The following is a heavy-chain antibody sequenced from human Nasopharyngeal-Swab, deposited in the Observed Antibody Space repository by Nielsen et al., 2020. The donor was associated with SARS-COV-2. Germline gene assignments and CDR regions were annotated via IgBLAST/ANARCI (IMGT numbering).Heavy chain of an antibody. D-gene: IGHD6-6*01. V-gene: IGHV3-7*01. J-gene: IGHJ6*02. Sequence: GESLKISCAASGFTVSSNYMSWVRQAPGKGLEWVANIKQGGSEKHYVDSVKGRFTISRDDAKNSQSLQMNSLRVEDTAVYYCVRERESSYGMDVWGQGTTVTVSS. CDR2: IKQGGSEK. CDR3: VRERESSYGMDV. CDR1: GFTVSSNY.